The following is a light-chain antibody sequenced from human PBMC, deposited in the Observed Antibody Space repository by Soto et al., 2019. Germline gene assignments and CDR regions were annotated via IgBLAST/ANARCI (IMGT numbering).Light chain of an antibody. V-gene: IGLV4-69*01. CDR1: SGHSSYA. CDR2: LNSDGSH. J-gene: IGLJ3*02. Sequence: QSVLTQSPYASASLGASVKLTCALSSGHSSYAIAWHRQQPEKGPRALMKLNSDGSHTRGDGIPDRYSGSSSGAGRYRTISSLQSEDEADYYCQTWGTGILVCGGGTKLTVL. CDR3: QTWGTGILV.